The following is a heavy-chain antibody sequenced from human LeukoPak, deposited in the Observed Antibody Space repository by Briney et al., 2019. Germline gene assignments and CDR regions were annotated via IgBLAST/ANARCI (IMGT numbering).Heavy chain of an antibody. V-gene: IGHV1-8*01. Sequence: ASVKVSCKASGYTFTSYDINWVRQATGQGLEWMGWMNPNSGNTGYAQKSQGRVTMTRNTSISTAYMELSSLRSEDTAVYYCARGGWVVVPAAIPPMDVWGQGTTVTVSS. CDR3: ARGGWVVVPAAIPPMDV. CDR2: MNPNSGNT. J-gene: IGHJ6*02. D-gene: IGHD2-2*01. CDR1: GYTFTSYD.